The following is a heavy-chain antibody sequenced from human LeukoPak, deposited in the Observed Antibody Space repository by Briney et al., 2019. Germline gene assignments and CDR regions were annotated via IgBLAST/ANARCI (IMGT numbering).Heavy chain of an antibody. V-gene: IGHV1-18*01. J-gene: IGHJ6*03. CDR3: GRSSSWYYYYYYYYMDV. Sequence: GASVKVSCKASGYTFTSYGISWVREAPGQGLEWMGWISAYNGNTNYAQKLQGRVTMTTDTSTSTAYMELRSMRSDDTAVYYCGRSSSWYYYYYYYYMDVWGKGTTVTVSS. CDR1: GYTFTSYG. D-gene: IGHD6-13*01. CDR2: ISAYNGNT.